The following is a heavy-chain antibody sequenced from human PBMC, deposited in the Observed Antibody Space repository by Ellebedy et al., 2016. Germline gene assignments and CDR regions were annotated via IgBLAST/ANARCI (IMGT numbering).Heavy chain of an antibody. Sequence: GESLKISCAASGFTFSSYGMHWVRQAPGKGLEWVAVISYDGSNKYYADSVKGRFTISRDNSKNTLYLQMNSLRAEDTAVYYCARSEYVWGSHIDYWGQGTLVTVSS. J-gene: IGHJ4*02. D-gene: IGHD3-16*01. CDR1: GFTFSSYG. CDR2: ISYDGSNK. V-gene: IGHV3-30*03. CDR3: ARSEYVWGSHIDY.